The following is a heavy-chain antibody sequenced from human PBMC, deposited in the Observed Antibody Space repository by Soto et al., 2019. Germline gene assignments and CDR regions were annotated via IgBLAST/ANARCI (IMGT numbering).Heavy chain of an antibody. J-gene: IGHJ6*03. V-gene: IGHV4-59*02. D-gene: IGHD6-6*01. CDR2: IYYNGTT. Sequence: VQLQESGEGLVKPSETLSLTCTVSGGSVSSYHWTWIRQSPGKGLEWIGYIYYNGTTDYNPSLKIRVTISVSTSKMQFSLRLTSVTAADTAVYYCAREFFWRSSSSPTYYYYLDVWGKGTTVTVSS. CDR3: AREFFWRSSSSPTYYYYLDV. CDR1: GGSVSSYH.